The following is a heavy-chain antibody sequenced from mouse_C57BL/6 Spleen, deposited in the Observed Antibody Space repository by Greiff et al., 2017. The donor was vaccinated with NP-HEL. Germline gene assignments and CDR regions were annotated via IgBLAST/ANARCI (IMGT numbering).Heavy chain of an antibody. CDR2: IDPNSGGT. Sequence: VQRVESGAELVKPGASVKLSCKASGYTFTSYWMHWVKQRPGRGLEWIGRIDPNSGGTKYNEKFKSKATLTVDKPSSTAYMQLSSLTSEDSAVYYCAKGITTVVEDYAMDYWGQGTSVTVSS. J-gene: IGHJ4*01. CDR1: GYTFTSYW. V-gene: IGHV1-72*01. D-gene: IGHD1-1*01. CDR3: AKGITTVVEDYAMDY.